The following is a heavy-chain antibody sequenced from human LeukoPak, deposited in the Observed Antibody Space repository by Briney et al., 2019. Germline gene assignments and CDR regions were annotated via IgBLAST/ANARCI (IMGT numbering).Heavy chain of an antibody. J-gene: IGHJ6*03. CDR2: IYTSGST. V-gene: IGHV4-61*02. Sequence: PSQTLSLTCTVSGGSISSGSYYWSWIRQPAGKGLEWIGRIYTSGSTNYNPSLKSRVTISIDTSKNQFSLKLSSVTAVDTAVYYCATWRYCSGGSCYGNYYMDVWGKGTTVTVSS. CDR3: ATWRYCSGGSCYGNYYMDV. D-gene: IGHD2-15*01. CDR1: GGSISSGSYY.